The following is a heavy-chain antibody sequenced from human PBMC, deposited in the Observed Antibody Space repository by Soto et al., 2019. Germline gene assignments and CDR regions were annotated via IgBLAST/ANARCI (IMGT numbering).Heavy chain of an antibody. Sequence: QVQLVQSGAELKEPGDSVRVSCEASGYTFTAYYIHWVRQAPGQGLEWMGWINPKFAGTSYAQDFQGRVSMTRDTSISTVYMELSRLTSDDTAIYSCARNMDYYYGPGSGNGHGFWGQGTTVTVFS. D-gene: IGHD3-10*01. CDR3: ARNMDYYYGPGSGNGHGF. CDR2: INPKFAGT. CDR1: GYTFTAYY. J-gene: IGHJ6*02. V-gene: IGHV1-2*02.